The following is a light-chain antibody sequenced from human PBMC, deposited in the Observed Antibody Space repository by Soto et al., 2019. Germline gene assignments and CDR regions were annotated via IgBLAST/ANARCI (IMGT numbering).Light chain of an antibody. V-gene: IGKV3-11*01. Sequence: EIVLTQSPATLSLSPGERATLSCRASQNVSSYLAWYQQKPGQAPRLLIYDASSRATGIPARFSGSGSGTDFTLTISSLEPEDFAVYYCQQRSIWPRTFGQGTKVDIK. CDR3: QQRSIWPRT. CDR1: QNVSSY. CDR2: DAS. J-gene: IGKJ1*01.